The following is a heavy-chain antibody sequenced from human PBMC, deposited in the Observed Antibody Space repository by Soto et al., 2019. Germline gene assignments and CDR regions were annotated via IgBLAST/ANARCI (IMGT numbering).Heavy chain of an antibody. CDR3: ARAYDFWSGYYFGSYYYYGMDV. Sequence: SETLSLTCAVYGGSFSGYYWSWIRQPPGKGLEWIGEINHSGSTNYNPSLKSRVTISVDTSKNQFSLKLSSVTAADTAVYYRARAYDFWSGYYFGSYYYYGMDVWGQGTTVTVSS. D-gene: IGHD3-3*01. J-gene: IGHJ6*02. CDR2: INHSGST. V-gene: IGHV4-34*01. CDR1: GGSFSGYY.